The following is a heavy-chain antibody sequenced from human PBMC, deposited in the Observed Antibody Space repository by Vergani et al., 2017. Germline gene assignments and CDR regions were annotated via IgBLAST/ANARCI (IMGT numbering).Heavy chain of an antibody. CDR2: INPSGGHT. J-gene: IGHJ4*02. CDR1: GYTFSNYY. CDR3: ARGDYGIWTGCPY. V-gene: IGHV1-46*03. D-gene: IGHD3-9*01. Sequence: QVQVVQSGAEVKKSGASVKVSCKTSGYTFSNYYMHWVRQAPGQGLEWMGIINPSGGHTNYAQKFQGRVTMTRDTSTSTVYMELSSLRSEDTAIYYCARGDYGIWTGCPYWGQETLVTVSA.